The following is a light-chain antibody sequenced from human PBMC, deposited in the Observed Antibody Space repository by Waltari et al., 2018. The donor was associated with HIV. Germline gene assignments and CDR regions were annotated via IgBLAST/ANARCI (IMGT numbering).Light chain of an antibody. V-gene: IGLV2-8*01. Sequence: QSALTQPPSASGSPGQSVTIPCTGTNSDIGGYNYVSWYQQHPGKAPKLVISEVTKRPSGVHDRFSGSKSGTTASLTVSGLQAEDEADYYCSSYADRNGFYVVFGGGTRLTVL. CDR1: NSDIGGYNY. J-gene: IGLJ2*01. CDR3: SSYADRNGFYVV. CDR2: EVT.